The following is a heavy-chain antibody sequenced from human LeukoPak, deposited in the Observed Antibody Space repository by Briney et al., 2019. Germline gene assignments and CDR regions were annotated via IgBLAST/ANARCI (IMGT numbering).Heavy chain of an antibody. CDR2: IYYSGST. D-gene: IGHD3-22*01. Sequence: SETLSLTCTVSGGSISSSSYYWGWLRQPPGTGLEWIGSIYYSGSTYYNPSLKSRVTISVDTSKNQFSLKLSSVTAADTAVYYCARRAYYYDSSGYYKPKRGAFDIWGQGTMVTVSS. V-gene: IGHV4-39*07. J-gene: IGHJ3*02. CDR3: ARRAYYYDSSGYYKPKRGAFDI. CDR1: GGSISSSSYY.